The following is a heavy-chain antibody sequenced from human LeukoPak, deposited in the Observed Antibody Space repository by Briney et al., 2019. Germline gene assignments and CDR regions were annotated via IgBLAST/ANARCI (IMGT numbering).Heavy chain of an antibody. D-gene: IGHD3-3*01. CDR1: GGSISSYY. CDR3: ARHPPPYYDFWSGYYKGGYFDY. V-gene: IGHV4-59*01. CDR2: IYYSGST. Sequence: SETLSLTCTVSGGSISSYYWNWIRQPPGKGLEWIGYIYYSGSTNYNPSLKSRVTISVDTSKNHFSLRLSSVTAADTAMYYCARHPPPYYDFWSGYYKGGYFDYWGQGTLVTVSS. J-gene: IGHJ4*02.